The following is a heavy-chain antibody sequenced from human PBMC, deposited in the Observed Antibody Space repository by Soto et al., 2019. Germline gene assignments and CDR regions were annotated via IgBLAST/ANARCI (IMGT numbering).Heavy chain of an antibody. V-gene: IGHV3-74*01. Sequence: EVQVVESGGGLVQPGGSLRLSCAASGFTFTYYWMHWVRQAPGKGLVWVSRINSDGSSTSYADSVKGRFTISRDNAKNRLYLQMNSLRAEDTAIYYCATIVGARPGYYYGLDVWGQGTTVTVSS. CDR1: GFTFTYYW. CDR2: INSDGSST. CDR3: ATIVGARPGYYYGLDV. J-gene: IGHJ6*02. D-gene: IGHD1-26*01.